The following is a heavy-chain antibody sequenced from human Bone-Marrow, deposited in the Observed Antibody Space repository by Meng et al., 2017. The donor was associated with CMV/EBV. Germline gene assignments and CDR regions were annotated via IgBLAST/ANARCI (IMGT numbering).Heavy chain of an antibody. CDR1: GYSISSVYY. J-gene: IGHJ3*02. CDR2: IYYSGST. CDR3: ARAGVPAATDAFDI. V-gene: IGHV4-38-2*02. Sequence: SETLSLTCTVSGYSISSVYYWGWIRQPPGKGLEWIGSIYYSGSTYYNPSLKSRVTISVDTSKNQFSLKLSSVTAADTAVYYCARAGVPAATDAFDIWGQGTMVTVSS. D-gene: IGHD2-2*01.